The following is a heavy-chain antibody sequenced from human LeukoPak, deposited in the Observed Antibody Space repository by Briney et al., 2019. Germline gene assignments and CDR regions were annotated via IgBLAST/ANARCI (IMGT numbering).Heavy chain of an antibody. CDR1: GFTFSSYW. D-gene: IGHD3-22*01. Sequence: GGSLRLSCAASGFTFSSYWMSWARQAPGKGLEWVANIKQDGSEKYYVDSVKGRFTISRDNAKNSLYLQMNSLRAEDTAVYYCARVDGGYYDSSGYYYYDYYFDYWGQGTLVTVPS. CDR3: ARVDGGYYDSSGYYYYDYYFDY. J-gene: IGHJ4*02. CDR2: IKQDGSEK. V-gene: IGHV3-7*01.